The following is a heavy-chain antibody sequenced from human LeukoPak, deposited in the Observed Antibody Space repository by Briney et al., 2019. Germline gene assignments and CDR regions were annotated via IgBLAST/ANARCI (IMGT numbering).Heavy chain of an antibody. CDR1: GFTFSDYY. Sequence: GGSLRLSCAASGFTFSDYYMNWIRQAPGKGLEWVSYISGSGSTIYYADSVKGRFTISRDNAKDSLYLQMSSLRPEDTAVYYCARERGRVEMATNPRSTYMDVWGKGTTVTVSS. J-gene: IGHJ6*03. V-gene: IGHV3-11*01. D-gene: IGHD5-24*01. CDR3: ARERGRVEMATNPRSTYMDV. CDR2: ISGSGSTI.